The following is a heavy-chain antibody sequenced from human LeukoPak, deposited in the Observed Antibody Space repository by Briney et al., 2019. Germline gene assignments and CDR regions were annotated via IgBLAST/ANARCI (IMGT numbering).Heavy chain of an antibody. CDR2: IWYDGSNK. J-gene: IGHJ4*02. CDR1: GFTFSSYG. V-gene: IGHV3-33*06. CDR3: AKPGSHYYGSGSYFDY. Sequence: PGRSLRLSCAASGFTFSSYGMHWVRQAPGKGLEWVAVIWYDGSNKYYADSVKGRFTVSRDNSKNTLYLQMNSLRAEDTAVYYCAKPGSHYYGSGSYFDYWGQGTLVTVSS. D-gene: IGHD3-10*01.